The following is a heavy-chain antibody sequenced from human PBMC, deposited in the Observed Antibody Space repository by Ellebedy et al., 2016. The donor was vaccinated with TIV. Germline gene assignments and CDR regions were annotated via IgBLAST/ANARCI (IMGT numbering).Heavy chain of an antibody. D-gene: IGHD1-1*01. CDR1: GFTFNDYA. J-gene: IGHJ4*01. CDR2: ISWDSEDI. V-gene: IGHV3-9*01. CDR3: ARYNWNSGHY. Sequence: LSLTCAASGFTFNDYAMHWVRQTPGKGPEWVSGISWDSEDIVYADAVKGRFTISRDNAKNTLYLQMNSLRAEDTAVYYCARYNWNSGHYWGQGTLITVSS.